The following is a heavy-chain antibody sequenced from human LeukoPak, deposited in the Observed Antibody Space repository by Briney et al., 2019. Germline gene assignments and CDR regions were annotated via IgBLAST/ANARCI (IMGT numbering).Heavy chain of an antibody. J-gene: IGHJ4*02. CDR2: ISSNGGST. D-gene: IGHD3-10*01. CDR3: ARDGRYYGSGIEYTFDY. V-gene: IGHV3-64*01. CDR1: GFTFSSYS. Sequence: GGSLRLSCAASGFTFSSYSMNWVRQAPGKGLEYVSAISSNGGSTYYANSVKGRFTISRDSSKNTLYLQMGSLRAEDMAVYYCARDGRYYGSGIEYTFDYWGQGTLVTVSS.